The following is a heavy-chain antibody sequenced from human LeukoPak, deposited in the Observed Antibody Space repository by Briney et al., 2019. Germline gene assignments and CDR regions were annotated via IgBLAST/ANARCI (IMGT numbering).Heavy chain of an antibody. CDR2: ISAYNGNT. D-gene: IGHD3-3*01. CDR1: GYTFTSYG. Sequence: ASVKVSCKASGYTFTSYGISWVRQAPGQGLEWMGWISAYNGNTNHAQKLQGRVTMTTDTSTSTAYMELRSLRSDDTAVYYCARDGIYDFWSGYSAYYYYMDVWGKGTTVTVSS. CDR3: ARDGIYDFWSGYSAYYYYMDV. J-gene: IGHJ6*03. V-gene: IGHV1-18*01.